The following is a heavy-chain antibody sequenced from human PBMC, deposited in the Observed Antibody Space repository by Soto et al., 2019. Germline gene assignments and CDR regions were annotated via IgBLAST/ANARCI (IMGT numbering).Heavy chain of an antibody. J-gene: IGHJ5*02. CDR1: GGSISSGGYY. CDR2: IYYSGST. D-gene: IGHD5-12*01. Sequence: LSLTCTVSGGSISSGGYYWSWIRQHPGKGLEWIGYIYYSGSTYYNPSLKSRVTISVDTSKNQFSLKLSSVTAADTAVYYCARVEMATMGWFDPWGQGTLVTVSS. CDR3: ARVEMATMGWFDP. V-gene: IGHV4-31*03.